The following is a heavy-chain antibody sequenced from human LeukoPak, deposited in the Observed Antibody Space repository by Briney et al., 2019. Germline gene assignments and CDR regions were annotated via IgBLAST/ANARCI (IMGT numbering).Heavy chain of an antibody. V-gene: IGHV3-7*01. D-gene: IGHD3-3*01. CDR1: GFTFSRFW. CDR2: IKEDGSDI. J-gene: IGHJ3*02. CDR3: ARVRPGDFWSGYHAFDI. Sequence: GGSLRLSCAASGFTFSRFWMIWVRQPPGKGLEWVASIKEDGSDIYYADSVKGRFTISRDNAKNSLYLQMNSLRAEDTAVYYCARVRPGDFWSGYHAFDIWGQGTMVTVSS.